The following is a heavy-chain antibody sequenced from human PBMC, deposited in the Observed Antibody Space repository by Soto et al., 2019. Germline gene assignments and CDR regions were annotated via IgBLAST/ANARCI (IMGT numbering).Heavy chain of an antibody. CDR1: GFSFSNAW. D-gene: IGHD3-16*01. J-gene: IGHJ4*02. Sequence: EVQLVESEGDFVKPGGSLRVSCAVSGFSFSNAWMSWVRQAPGKGLEWVGRIKSRADGGTTDYTAPVKGRFTISRDDSKNTVFLQMNSLKTEDTAVYYCTAHLGEFFPLDYWGQGTLVTVSS. V-gene: IGHV3-15*01. CDR2: IKSRADGGTT. CDR3: TAHLGEFFPLDY.